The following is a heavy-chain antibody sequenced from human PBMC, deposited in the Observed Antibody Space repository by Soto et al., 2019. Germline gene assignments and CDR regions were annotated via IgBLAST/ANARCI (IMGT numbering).Heavy chain of an antibody. CDR2: VSHSGNT. Sequence: SETLALTCTVSGGSFTGHFLSWVRQPPGKGLEWIGEVSHSGNTKYYPSLRSRVTLSVDSSKNQISLALTSVTAADTAVYYCARAKFESTGWHQFDIWGQGTLVTVYS. CDR1: GGSFTGHF. D-gene: IGHD7-27*01. V-gene: IGHV4-34*01. J-gene: IGHJ4*02. CDR3: ARAKFESTGWHQFDI.